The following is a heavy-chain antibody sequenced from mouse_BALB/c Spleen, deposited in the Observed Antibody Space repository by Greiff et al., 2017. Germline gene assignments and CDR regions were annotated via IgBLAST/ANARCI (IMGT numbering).Heavy chain of an antibody. Sequence: EVMLVESGGGLVKPGGSLKLSCAASGFTFSSYAMSWVRQTPEKRLEWVAYISSGGSTYYPDSVKGRFTISRDSTRNILYLQMSSLRSEETAMYYCARGSRATFAYWGQGTLVTVSA. D-gene: IGHD3-3*01. J-gene: IGHJ3*01. CDR2: ISSGGST. V-gene: IGHV5-6-5*01. CDR1: GFTFSSYA. CDR3: ARGSRATFAY.